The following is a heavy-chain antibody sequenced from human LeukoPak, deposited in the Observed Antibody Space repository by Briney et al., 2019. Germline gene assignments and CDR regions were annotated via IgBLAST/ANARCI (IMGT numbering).Heavy chain of an antibody. J-gene: IGHJ2*01. Sequence: HPGGSLRLSCAASGFTFSSYGMHWVRQAPGKGLEWVAFIRYDGSNKYYADSVKGRFTISRDNSKNTLYLQMNSLRAEDTAVYYCANIAAAGTWHWYFDPWGRGTLVTVSS. CDR1: GFTFSSYG. D-gene: IGHD6-13*01. CDR3: ANIAAAGTWHWYFDP. CDR2: IRYDGSNK. V-gene: IGHV3-30*02.